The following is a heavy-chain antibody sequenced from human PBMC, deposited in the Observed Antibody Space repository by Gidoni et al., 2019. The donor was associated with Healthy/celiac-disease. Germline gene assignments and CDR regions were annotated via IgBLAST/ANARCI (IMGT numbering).Heavy chain of an antibody. CDR2: ISYDGSNK. Sequence: QVQLLESGGGVVQPGRSLILSCAASGFTSSRYAIHWVRQAPGKGLEWVAVISYDGSNKYYADSVKGRFTISRDNSKNTLYLQMNSLRAEDTAVYYCARAPPEVYYDSSGPTGPFDYWGQGTLVTVSS. CDR1: GFTSSRYA. J-gene: IGHJ4*02. V-gene: IGHV3-30-3*01. CDR3: ARAPPEVYYDSSGPTGPFDY. D-gene: IGHD3-22*01.